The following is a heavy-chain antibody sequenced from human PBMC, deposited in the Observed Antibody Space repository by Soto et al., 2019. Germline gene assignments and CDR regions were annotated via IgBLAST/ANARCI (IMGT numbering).Heavy chain of an antibody. V-gene: IGHV1-18*01. CDR3: ARARDGYNYLVFDY. J-gene: IGHJ4*02. CDR2: ISAYNGNT. D-gene: IGHD5-12*01. Sequence: ASVKVSCKASGYTFTSYGISWVRQAPGQGLEWMGWISAYNGNTNYAQKLQGRVTMTTDTSTSTAYMELRSLRSDDTAVYYCARARDGYNYLVFDYWGQGTLVTVSS. CDR1: GYTFTSYG.